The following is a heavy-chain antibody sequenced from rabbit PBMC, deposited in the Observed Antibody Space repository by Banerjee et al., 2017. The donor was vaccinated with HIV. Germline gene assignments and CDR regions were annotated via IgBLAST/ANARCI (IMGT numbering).Heavy chain of an antibody. V-gene: IGHV1S40*01. D-gene: IGHD1-1*01. Sequence: QSLEESGGDLVKPGASLTLTCTASGLDFSSSYWICWVRQAPGKGLEWIGCIYTGSGNTYYANWAKGRLTISKTSSTTVTLQGASLTAADTATYFCARDLAGVSGWNFNLWGPGTLVTVS. J-gene: IGHJ4*01. CDR3: ARDLAGVSGWNFNL. CDR2: IYTGSGNT. CDR1: GLDFSSSYW.